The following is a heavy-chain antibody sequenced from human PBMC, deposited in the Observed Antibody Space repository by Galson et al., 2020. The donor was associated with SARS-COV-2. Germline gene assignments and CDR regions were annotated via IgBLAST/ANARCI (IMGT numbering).Heavy chain of an antibody. Sequence: SETLSLTCTVSGASISTYYWSWVRQPPGKGLEWIGYISYSGITNYNPSLKSRVSISVDTSKNQFSLNLSSVTAADTAVYYCARTLLFWGDAFDIWGQGTMVTVSS. CDR3: ARTLLFWGDAFDI. D-gene: IGHD2-21*02. J-gene: IGHJ3*02. V-gene: IGHV4-59*01. CDR1: GASISTYY. CDR2: ISYSGIT.